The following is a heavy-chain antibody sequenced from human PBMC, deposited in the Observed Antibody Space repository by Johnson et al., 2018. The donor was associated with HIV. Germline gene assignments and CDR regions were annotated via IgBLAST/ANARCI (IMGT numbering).Heavy chain of an antibody. J-gene: IGHJ3*02. CDR2: ISSSGRTI. CDR1: GFTFSSYG. V-gene: IGHV3-48*04. D-gene: IGHD3-9*01. CDR3: AREEGTDILTRGDAFDI. Sequence: VQLVESGGGVVQPGGSLRLSCAASGFTFSSYGMHWVRQAPGKGLESISYISSSGRTIYYADSVKGRFTMSRDTAKKSLYLQMTSLRAEDTAVYYCAREEGTDILTRGDAFDIWGQGTMVTVSS.